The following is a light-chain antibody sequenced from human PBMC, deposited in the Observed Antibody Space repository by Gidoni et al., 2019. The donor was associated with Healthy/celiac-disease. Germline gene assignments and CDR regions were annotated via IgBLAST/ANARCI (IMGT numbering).Light chain of an antibody. Sequence: DIHLNQSPSFLSASVGDRVTITCRASQGISSYLAWYQQKPGKAPELLMYAASTLQSGVPSRFSGSGSGTEFTLTITSLQPEDFATYFCQHLNSPITFGPGTRLEIQ. J-gene: IGKJ5*01. CDR3: QHLNSPIT. CDR1: QGISSY. V-gene: IGKV1-9*01. CDR2: AAS.